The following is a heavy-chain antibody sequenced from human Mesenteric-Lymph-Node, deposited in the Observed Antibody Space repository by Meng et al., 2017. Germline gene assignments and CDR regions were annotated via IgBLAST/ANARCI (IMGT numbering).Heavy chain of an antibody. D-gene: IGHD3-22*01. V-gene: IGHV1-24*01. CDR2: FDPEDGET. Sequence: ASVKVSCKVSGYTLTELSMHWVRQAPGKGLEWMGGFDPEDGETIYAQKFQGRVTMTEDTSTDTAYMELGSLRSEDTAVYYCATDYDSSGYRGYWGQGTLVTVSS. CDR1: GYTLTELS. J-gene: IGHJ4*02. CDR3: ATDYDSSGYRGY.